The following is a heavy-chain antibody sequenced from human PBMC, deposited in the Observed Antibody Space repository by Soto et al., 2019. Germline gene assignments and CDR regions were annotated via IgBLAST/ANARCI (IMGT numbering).Heavy chain of an antibody. J-gene: IGHJ6*02. CDR3: ARDGMGSGSYYGMDV. CDR1: GGTFSSYA. Sequence: WASVKVSCKASGGTFSSYAISWVRQAPGQGLEWMGGIIPIFGTANYAQKFQGRVTITADESTSTAYMELSSLRSEDTAVYCCARDGMGSGSYYGMDVWGQGTTVTVSS. D-gene: IGHD3-10*01. V-gene: IGHV1-69*13. CDR2: IIPIFGTA.